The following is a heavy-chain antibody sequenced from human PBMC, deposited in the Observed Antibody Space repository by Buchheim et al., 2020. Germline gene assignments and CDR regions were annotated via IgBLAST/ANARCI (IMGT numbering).Heavy chain of an antibody. V-gene: IGHV3-48*01. J-gene: IGHJ4*02. CDR3: ARDPDSIAVAGLDY. Sequence: EVQLVESGGGLVQPGGSLRLSCAASGFTFSSYSMNWVRQAPGKGLEWVSYISSSSSTIYYADSLKGRFTLSRDNAKNSLCLQMNSLRAEDTAVYYCARDPDSIAVAGLDYWGQGTL. CDR1: GFTFSSYS. CDR2: ISSSSSTI. D-gene: IGHD6-19*01.